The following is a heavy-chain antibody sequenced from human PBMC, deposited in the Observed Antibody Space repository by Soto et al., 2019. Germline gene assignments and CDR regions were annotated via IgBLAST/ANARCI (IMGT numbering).Heavy chain of an antibody. V-gene: IGHV1-18*01. Sequence: QVQLVQSGAEVKKTGASVKVSCKASGYTFTAYGLTWVRQAPGQGLQWMGWISAHNGNTNYAQKLQGRVTVTTDTSPSTAYMELRGLRSDDTAVYYCARGVSATPYYYYYMDVWGKGTTVTVSS. CDR3: ARGVSATPYYYYYMDV. CDR2: ISAHNGNT. CDR1: GYTFTAYG. D-gene: IGHD2-15*01. J-gene: IGHJ6*03.